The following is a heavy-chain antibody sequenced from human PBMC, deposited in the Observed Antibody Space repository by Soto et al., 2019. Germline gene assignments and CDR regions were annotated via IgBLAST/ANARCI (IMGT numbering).Heavy chain of an antibody. J-gene: IGHJ6*03. V-gene: IGHV3-30*18. CDR1: GFTFSSYG. D-gene: IGHD6-19*01. Sequence: QVQLVESGGGVVQPGRSLRLSCAASGFTFSSYGMHWVRQAPGKGLEWVAVISYDGSNKYYADSVKGRFTISRDNSKNTLYLQMNSLRADDTAVYYGAKMTVAGQVYYYYYLDVWGKGTTVTVSS. CDR3: AKMTVAGQVYYYYYLDV. CDR2: ISYDGSNK.